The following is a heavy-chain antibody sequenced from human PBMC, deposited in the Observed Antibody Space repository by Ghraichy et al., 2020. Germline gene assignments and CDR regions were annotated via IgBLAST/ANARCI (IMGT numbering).Heavy chain of an antibody. CDR2: IIPIFGTA. J-gene: IGHJ5*02. Sequence: SVKVSCKASGGTFSSYAISWVRQAPGQGLEWMGGIIPIFGTANYAQKFQGRVTITADESTSTAYMELSSLRSEDTAVYYCARDTTIFGLKQYNWFDPWGQGTLVTVSS. V-gene: IGHV1-69*13. CDR3: ARDTTIFGLKQYNWFDP. D-gene: IGHD3-3*01. CDR1: GGTFSSYA.